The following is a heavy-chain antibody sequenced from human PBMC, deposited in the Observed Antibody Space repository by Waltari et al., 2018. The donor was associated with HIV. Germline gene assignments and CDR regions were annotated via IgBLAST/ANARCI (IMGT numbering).Heavy chain of an antibody. CDR1: GYTFTGYY. CDR3: AREKNDFWSGSRNWFDP. Sequence: QVQLVQAGAEVKKPGASVKVSCKASGYTFTGYYINWVRQAPGQGLEGMGWINPNSGGTNYAQKFQGRVTMTRDTSISTAYMELSRLRSDDTAVYYCAREKNDFWSGSRNWFDPWGQGTLVTVSS. D-gene: IGHD3-3*01. J-gene: IGHJ5*02. V-gene: IGHV1-2*02. CDR2: INPNSGGT.